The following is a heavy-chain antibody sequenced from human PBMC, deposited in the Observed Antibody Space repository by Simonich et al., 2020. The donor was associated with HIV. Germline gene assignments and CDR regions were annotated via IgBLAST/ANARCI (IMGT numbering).Heavy chain of an antibody. CDR3: ARGWDGSSSSLDDY. CDR2: RRQDGRDK. D-gene: IGHD6-6*01. J-gene: IGHJ4*02. Sequence: EVQLVESGGGLVQPGGSLRLSCVASGFTFSSYWMTWVRQAPGKGLDGVANRRQDGRDKDYVDSVKGRFTISRDNAKNSLFLQMNSLKAEDTAVYYCARGWDGSSSSLDDYWGQGTLVTVSS. V-gene: IGHV3-7*01. CDR1: GFTFSSYW.